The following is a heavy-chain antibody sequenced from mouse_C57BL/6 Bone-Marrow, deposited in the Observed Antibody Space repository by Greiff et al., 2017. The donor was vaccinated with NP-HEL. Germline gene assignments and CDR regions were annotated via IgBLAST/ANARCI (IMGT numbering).Heavy chain of an antibody. V-gene: IGHV1-81*01. Sequence: VKLMESGAELARPGASVKLSCKASGYTFTSYGISWVKQRTGQGLEWIGEIYPRSGNTYYNEKFKGKATLTADKSSSTAYMELRSRTSEDSAIYFCARLRAGLDYWGQGTTLTVSS. J-gene: IGHJ2*01. CDR1: GYTFTSYG. CDR2: IYPRSGNT. CDR3: ARLRAGLDY. D-gene: IGHD3-3*01.